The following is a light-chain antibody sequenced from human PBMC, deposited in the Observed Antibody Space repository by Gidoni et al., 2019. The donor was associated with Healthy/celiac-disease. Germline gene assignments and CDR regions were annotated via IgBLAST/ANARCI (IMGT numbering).Light chain of an antibody. J-gene: IGKJ1*01. CDR3: QQYSNWPPWT. CDR1: QSVSRN. CDR2: GAT. V-gene: IGKV3-15*01. Sequence: EVVMTQSLATRSASQGERANLACRTSQSVSRNLAWYQKKAGQAPRLLIYGATTGATGIPARCSGSGSGKEFTLTISSLQSEDFAVYCCQQYSNWPPWTFGQGTKVEIK.